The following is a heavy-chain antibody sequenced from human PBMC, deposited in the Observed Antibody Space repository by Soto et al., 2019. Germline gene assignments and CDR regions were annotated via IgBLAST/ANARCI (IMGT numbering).Heavy chain of an antibody. D-gene: IGHD3-10*01. V-gene: IGHV3-64D*08. Sequence: SLRLSCSASGFTFSYFGMHWVRQPPGNGLEFVSAIKSQGDTTYYADSVKGRFTISRDNSENTLYLQMSSLRPEDTAVHYCARSPRGGPDYFDYWGQGTLVTVSS. CDR3: ARSPRGGPDYFDY. J-gene: IGHJ4*02. CDR2: IKSQGDTT. CDR1: GFTFSYFG.